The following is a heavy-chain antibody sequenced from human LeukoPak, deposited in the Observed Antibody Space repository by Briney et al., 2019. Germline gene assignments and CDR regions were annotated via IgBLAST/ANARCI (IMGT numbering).Heavy chain of an antibody. V-gene: IGHV1-2*02. CDR3: AREEGIAAAVDY. CDR2: INPNSGGT. D-gene: IGHD6-13*01. J-gene: IGHJ4*02. Sequence: GASVKVSCKASGYTFTGYYTHWVRQAPGQGLEWMGWINPNSGGTNYAQKFQGRVNMTRDTSISTAYMELSRLRSDDTAVYYCAREEGIAAAVDYWGQGTLVTVSS. CDR1: GYTFTGYY.